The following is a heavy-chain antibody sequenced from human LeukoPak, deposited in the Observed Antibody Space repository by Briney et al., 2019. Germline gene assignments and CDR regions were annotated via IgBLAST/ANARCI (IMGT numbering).Heavy chain of an antibody. V-gene: IGHV3-33*01. J-gene: IGHJ4*02. Sequence: GGSLRLSCAASGFTFSSYGMHWVRQAPGKGLEWVAVIWYDGSNKYYADSVKGRFTISRDNSKNTLYLQMNSLRAEDTAVYYCARDRHIAGAGYYFDYWGQGTLVTVSS. CDR3: ARDRHIAGAGYYFDY. D-gene: IGHD6-19*01. CDR2: IWYDGSNK. CDR1: GFTFSSYG.